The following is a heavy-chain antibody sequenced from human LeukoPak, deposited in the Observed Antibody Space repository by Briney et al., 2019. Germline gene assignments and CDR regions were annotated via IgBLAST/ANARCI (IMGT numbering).Heavy chain of an antibody. Sequence: GGSLRLSCAASGFTFSSYAMSWVRQTPGKGLEWVSAISGGGGSTYYADSVKGRFTISRDNSRNTLYLQMYSLRVEDTAVYYCTKDLERLHVYWGQGTLVTVSS. V-gene: IGHV3-23*01. D-gene: IGHD1-1*01. CDR2: ISGGGGST. CDR1: GFTFSSYA. J-gene: IGHJ4*02. CDR3: TKDLERLHVY.